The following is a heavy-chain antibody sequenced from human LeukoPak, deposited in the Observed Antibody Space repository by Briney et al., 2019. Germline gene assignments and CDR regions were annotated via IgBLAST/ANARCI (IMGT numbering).Heavy chain of an antibody. V-gene: IGHV3-33*01. CDR2: IWYDGSNK. CDR1: GFLFSSYG. Sequence: PGSSLRLSCAASGFLFSSYGMHWVRQAPGKGLEWVAGIWYDGSNKYYADCVKGRFTISRDNSKNPLYLQMNSLSAEATAVYYCARDNIRGYYDNNGYPLDYWGRGTLVSVSS. CDR3: ARDNIRGYYDNNGYPLDY. J-gene: IGHJ4*02. D-gene: IGHD3-22*01.